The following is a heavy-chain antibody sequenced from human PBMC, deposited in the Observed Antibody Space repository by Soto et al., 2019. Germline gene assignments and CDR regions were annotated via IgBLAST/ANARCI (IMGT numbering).Heavy chain of an antibody. CDR3: ARAYYYDSSGYPPDGMDV. D-gene: IGHD3-22*01. CDR2: IYYSGST. V-gene: IGHV4-59*01. CDR1: GGSISSYY. J-gene: IGHJ6*02. Sequence: SETLSLTCTVSGGSISSYYWSWIRQPPGKGLEWIGYIYYSGSTNYNPSLKSRVTISVDTSKNQFSLKLSSVTAADTAVYYCARAYYYDSSGYPPDGMDVWGQGTTVTV.